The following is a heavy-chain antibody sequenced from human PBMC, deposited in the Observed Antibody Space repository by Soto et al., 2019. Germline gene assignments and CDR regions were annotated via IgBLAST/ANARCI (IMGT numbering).Heavy chain of an antibody. Sequence: SESLSLTCTVSGGSGSNYYWGWIRQPPGKGLEWIGYILYSGIANYNPSLESRLSISVDTSKNQFSLKLSSVTAADTAVYYCARDPSYYDSSGYYHGTPYGLDVWGQGTTVTVSS. CDR1: GGSGSNYY. J-gene: IGHJ6*02. V-gene: IGHV4-59*02. CDR3: ARDPSYYDSSGYYHGTPYGLDV. D-gene: IGHD3-22*01. CDR2: ILYSGIA.